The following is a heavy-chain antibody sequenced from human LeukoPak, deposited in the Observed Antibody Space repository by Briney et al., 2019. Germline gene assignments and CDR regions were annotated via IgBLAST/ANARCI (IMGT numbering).Heavy chain of an antibody. Sequence: GGSLRLSCAASGFTFSTYTINWFRQAPGKGLEWVSSISSSSSYIYYADSLKGRFTISRDNAKNSVYLQMNSLRAEDTAVYYCARVGYSGSPGDYWGLGTLVTVSS. V-gene: IGHV3-21*01. CDR2: ISSSSSYI. CDR1: GFTFSTYT. CDR3: ARVGYSGSPGDY. J-gene: IGHJ4*02. D-gene: IGHD1-26*01.